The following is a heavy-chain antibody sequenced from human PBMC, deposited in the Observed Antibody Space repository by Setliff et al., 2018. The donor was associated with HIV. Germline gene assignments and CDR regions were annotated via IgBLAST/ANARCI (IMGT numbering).Heavy chain of an antibody. J-gene: IGHJ4*02. CDR3: ARPRYTSSYTPFDY. CDR2: ISSSGTT. D-gene: IGHD6-6*01. CDR1: DDSFSNYD. V-gene: IGHV4-4*09. Sequence: SETLSLTCVVSDDSFSNYDWTWIRQSPGKALEWIGYISSSGTTNYNPSLRSRVTIPMETSNTRFSLWLRSATAADTAVYYCARPRYTSSYTPFDYWGQGTLVTVSS.